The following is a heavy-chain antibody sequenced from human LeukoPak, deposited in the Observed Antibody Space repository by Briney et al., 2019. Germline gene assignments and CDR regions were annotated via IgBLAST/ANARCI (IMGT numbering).Heavy chain of an antibody. J-gene: IGHJ6*03. D-gene: IGHD1-1*01. CDR1: GFTFEAFG. CDR3: ARDWKGSHPPYYVDV. Sequence: GGSLTLSCVASGFTFEAFGMQWVRQAPGKGLEWVAFISPDGLNKRYADSMKGRLTLSRDNSEETLYLQVDALGAEDTGVYICARDWKGSHPPYYVDVWGRGTTVIVSS. V-gene: IGHV3-33*05. CDR2: ISPDGLNK.